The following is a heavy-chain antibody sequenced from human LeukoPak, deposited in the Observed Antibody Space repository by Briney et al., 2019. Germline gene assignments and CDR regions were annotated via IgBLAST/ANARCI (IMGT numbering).Heavy chain of an antibody. Sequence: ASVTVSCTASGYSFDRYGISWVGQAPGQGLEWLGWIGAFNGNTNYAQNLQGRVTMTADTSTTTAYMELRSLSSDDTAVYYCARDFLSYDGSENHFEDTFDIWGQGTMVTVSS. CDR3: ARDFLSYDGSENHFEDTFDI. J-gene: IGHJ3*02. CDR1: GYSFDRYG. V-gene: IGHV1-18*01. D-gene: IGHD3-22*01. CDR2: IGAFNGNT.